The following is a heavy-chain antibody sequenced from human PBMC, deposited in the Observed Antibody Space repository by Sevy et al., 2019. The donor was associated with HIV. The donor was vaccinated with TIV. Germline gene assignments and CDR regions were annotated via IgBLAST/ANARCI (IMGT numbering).Heavy chain of an antibody. Sequence: SGCLRLSCAASGFTFSSYWMSWVRQAPGKGLEGVANIKPDGSEKNYVASVKGRFTISRDNAKNSLYLQMNSLRAEDSAVYYCINSGRYAVWGQGTLVTVSS. CDR3: INSGRYAV. CDR2: IKPDGSEK. V-gene: IGHV3-7*01. CDR1: GFTFSSYW. D-gene: IGHD1-26*01. J-gene: IGHJ4*02.